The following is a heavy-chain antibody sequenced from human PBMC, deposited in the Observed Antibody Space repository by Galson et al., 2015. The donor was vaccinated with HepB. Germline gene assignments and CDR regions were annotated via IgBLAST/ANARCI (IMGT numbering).Heavy chain of an antibody. D-gene: IGHD5-18*01. V-gene: IGHV5-51*01. CDR2: IYPGDSDT. CDR3: ARQGGRGYHWFDP. Sequence: QSGAEVKKPGESLKISCKGSGYRFTDYWIGWVRQMPGKGLEGMGIIYPGDSDTRYSPSFQGQVTISADKAITTAYLQWSSLKAADTAIYYCARQGGRGYHWFDPWGQGTLVTVSS. J-gene: IGHJ5*02. CDR1: GYRFTDYW.